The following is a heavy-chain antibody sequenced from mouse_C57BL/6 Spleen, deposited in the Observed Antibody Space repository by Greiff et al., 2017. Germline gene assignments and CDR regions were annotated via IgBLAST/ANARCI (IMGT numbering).Heavy chain of an antibody. CDR1: GYTFTDYY. CDR2: INPYNGGT. CDR3: ARGGSGYVDAMDY. J-gene: IGHJ4*01. D-gene: IGHD3-2*02. Sequence: EVQLQQSGPVLVKPGASVKMSCKASGYTFTDYYMNWVKQSHGKSLEWIGVINPYNGGTSYNQKFKGKATLTVDKASSTAYMELNSLTSEDSAVYYCARGGSGYVDAMDYWGQGTSVTVSS. V-gene: IGHV1-19*01.